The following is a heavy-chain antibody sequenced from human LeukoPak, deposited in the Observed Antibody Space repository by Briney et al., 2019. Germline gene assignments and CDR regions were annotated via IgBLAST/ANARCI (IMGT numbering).Heavy chain of an antibody. CDR3: AKNYESGRGVPYALDV. CDR2: IGAGTGAVT. D-gene: IGHD3-10*01. J-gene: IGHJ6*02. CDR1: GFSFSTYW. Sequence: PAGRSLRLSCAASGFSFSTYWMHWVRQVPGAGLGWVSAIGAGTGAVTIYADSVKGRFTISRDNSKNTLYLQMHSLRGEDTAVYYCAKNYESGRGVPYALDVWGQGTTVTVSS. V-gene: IGHV3-23*01.